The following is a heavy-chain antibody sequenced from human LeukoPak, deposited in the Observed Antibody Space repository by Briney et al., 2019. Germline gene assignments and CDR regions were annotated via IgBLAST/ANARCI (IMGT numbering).Heavy chain of an antibody. CDR1: GFTFSSYD. CDR3: ARVARYGDYDY. D-gene: IGHD4-17*01. Sequence: GGSLRLSCAASGFTFSSYDMHWVRQAPGKGLEWVSSISSSSSYIYYADSVKGRFTISRDNAKNSLYLQMNSLRAEDTAVYYCARVARYGDYDYWGQGTLVTVSS. V-gene: IGHV3-21*01. CDR2: ISSSSSYI. J-gene: IGHJ4*02.